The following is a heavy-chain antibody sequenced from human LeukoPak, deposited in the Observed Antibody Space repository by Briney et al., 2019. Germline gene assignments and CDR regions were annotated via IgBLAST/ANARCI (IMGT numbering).Heavy chain of an antibody. CDR1: GGTFSGHG. D-gene: IGHD4-17*01. Sequence: ASVKVSCKASGGTFSGHGISWVRQAPGQGLEWMGGLIPIFGATNYTQRFQGRVTITADESTTTAYMELSSLRFEDTAVYYCAGGDPFNYYMDVWGKGTTVTVPS. CDR3: AGGDPFNYYMDV. J-gene: IGHJ6*03. CDR2: LIPIFGAT. V-gene: IGHV1-69*13.